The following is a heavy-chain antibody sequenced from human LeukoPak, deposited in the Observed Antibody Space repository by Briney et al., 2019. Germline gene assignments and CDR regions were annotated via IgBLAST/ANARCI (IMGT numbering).Heavy chain of an antibody. V-gene: IGHV4-34*01. CDR2: INHSGST. J-gene: IGHJ4*02. Sequence: SETLSLTCAVYGGSFSGYYWSWIRQPPGKGLEWIGEINHSGSTNYSPSLKSRVTISVDTSKNQFSLKLSSVTAADTAVYYCARVRSGWYGGSYFDYWGQGTLVTVSS. CDR3: ARVRSGWYGGSYFDY. CDR1: GGSFSGYY. D-gene: IGHD6-19*01.